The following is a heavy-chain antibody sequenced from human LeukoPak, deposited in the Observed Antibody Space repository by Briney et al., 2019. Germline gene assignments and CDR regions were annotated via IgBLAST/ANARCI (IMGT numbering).Heavy chain of an antibody. CDR1: GFTFASFG. J-gene: IGHJ4*02. V-gene: IGHV3-33*06. Sequence: GGSLRLSCAASGFTFASFGMHWVRQAPGKGLEWVAVIWYDGSDKYYADSVKGRFTISRDNSKNTLYLQMNSLRAEDTAVYYCAQCFGTSCFDFDYWGQGTLVTVSS. CDR3: AQCFGTSCFDFDY. CDR2: IWYDGSDK. D-gene: IGHD2-2*01.